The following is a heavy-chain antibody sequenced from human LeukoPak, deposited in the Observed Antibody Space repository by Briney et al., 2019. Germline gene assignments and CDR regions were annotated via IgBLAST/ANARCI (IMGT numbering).Heavy chain of an antibody. D-gene: IGHD5-18*01. CDR2: IRYDGSNK. V-gene: IGHV3-30*02. Sequence: GGSLRLSCAASGFTFNSIHWVRQAPGKGLEWVAFIRYDGSNKYYADSVKGRFTISRDNSKNTLYLQMNRLRVEDTAVYYCAKQDTAMVRGLNYYYYYYMDVWGKGTTVTVSS. J-gene: IGHJ6*03. CDR1: GFTFNS. CDR3: AKQDTAMVRGLNYYYYYYMDV.